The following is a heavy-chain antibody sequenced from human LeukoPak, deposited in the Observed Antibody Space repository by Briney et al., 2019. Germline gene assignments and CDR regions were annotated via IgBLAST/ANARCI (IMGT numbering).Heavy chain of an antibody. D-gene: IGHD1-26*01. CDR2: IHYSGST. J-gene: IGHJ4*02. CDR1: GGSISSSNYY. V-gene: IGHV4-39*01. CDR3: AKTTGRGTVDPGTSGYITF. Sequence: SETLSLTCTVPGGSISSSNYYWDWVRQPPGQGLEWIGSIHYSGSTYYNPSLRSRVTISVDTSKNQFSLKMSSVTAADTAVYYCAKTTGRGTVDPGTSGYITFWGQGTLVTVSS.